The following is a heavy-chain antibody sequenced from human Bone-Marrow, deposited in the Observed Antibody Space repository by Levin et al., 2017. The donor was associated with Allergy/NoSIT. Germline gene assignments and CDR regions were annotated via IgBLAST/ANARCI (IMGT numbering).Heavy chain of an antibody. V-gene: IGHV3-21*01. CDR3: TREPDYGDFAGNY. CDR2: ISGTASDI. CDR1: GITFSTYA. J-gene: IGHJ4*02. Sequence: GGSLRLSCVASGITFSTYAMTWVRQAPGKGLEWVSSISGTASDIYYADSVKGRFTISRDNTKDAVYLEMSGLRAEDTAVYYCTREPDYGDFAGNYWGQGTLVTVSS. D-gene: IGHD4-17*01.